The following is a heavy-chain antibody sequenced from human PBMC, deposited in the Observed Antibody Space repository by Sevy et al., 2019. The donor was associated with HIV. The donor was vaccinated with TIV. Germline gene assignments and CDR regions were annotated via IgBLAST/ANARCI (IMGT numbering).Heavy chain of an antibody. CDR1: GFTFSSFA. D-gene: IGHD6-19*01. Sequence: GGSLRRSCEASGFTFSSFAMSWVRQAPGKGLEWVSAISGSGAGTDYADSVKGRFTVSRDNSKNTLYLQLNSLRAEDTAVYYCAKVAAVARGYFDYWGQGTLVTVSS. V-gene: IGHV3-23*01. CDR3: AKVAAVARGYFDY. J-gene: IGHJ4*02. CDR2: ISGSGAGT.